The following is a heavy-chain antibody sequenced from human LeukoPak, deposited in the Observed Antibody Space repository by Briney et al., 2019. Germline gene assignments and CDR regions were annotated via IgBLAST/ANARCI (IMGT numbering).Heavy chain of an antibody. D-gene: IGHD4-17*01. V-gene: IGHV1-18*01. CDR3: ARDLFTVTTSSSALDI. Sequence: ASVKVSCKASGYAFTTYGISWVRRAPGQGLQWMGWISVYNGNTKYAQKFQGRVTMTTDTSTSTAYMELRSLRSDDTAVYYCARDLFTVTTSSSALDIWGQGTMVTVSS. J-gene: IGHJ3*02. CDR2: ISVYNGNT. CDR1: GYAFTTYG.